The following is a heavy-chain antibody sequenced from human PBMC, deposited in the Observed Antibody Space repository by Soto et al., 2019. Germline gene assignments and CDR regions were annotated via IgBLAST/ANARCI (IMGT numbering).Heavy chain of an antibody. V-gene: IGHV3-53*01. CDR1: GITVSSYY. Sequence: GGSLRLSCAVSGITVSSYYMSWARQAAGKGLEWVSVIYAGTITYYADSVKGRFTIYRDNSKNTLNLEMNSLRVEDTAVYYCARIPYDNSGTIFDYWGQGTLVTVSS. D-gene: IGHD3-22*01. CDR2: IYAGTIT. CDR3: ARIPYDNSGTIFDY. J-gene: IGHJ4*02.